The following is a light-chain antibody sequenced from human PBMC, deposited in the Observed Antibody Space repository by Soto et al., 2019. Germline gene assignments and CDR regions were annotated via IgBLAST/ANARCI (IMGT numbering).Light chain of an antibody. CDR1: QGISSF. J-gene: IGKJ1*01. V-gene: IGKV1-27*01. Sequence: DIQMTQSPSSLSASVGDRVTITCRASQGISSFLAWYQQRPGKVPKVLIYAASTLHSGVPSRFTGSVSGTDFTLTITNVQPEDVATYYCQNYYNAPETFGQGTKVEI. CDR2: AAS. CDR3: QNYYNAPET.